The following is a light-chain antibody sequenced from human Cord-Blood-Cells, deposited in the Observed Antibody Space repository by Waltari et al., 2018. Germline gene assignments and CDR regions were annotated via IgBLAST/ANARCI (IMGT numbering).Light chain of an antibody. J-gene: IGLJ1*01. Sequence: QPALTQPASVSGSPGPSITISCTGTSSDVGSYNLVSWYQQPPGKAPKLMIYEGSKRPSGVSNRFSGSKSGNTASLTISGLQAEDEADYYCCSYAGSSTYVFGTGTKVTVL. CDR2: EGS. V-gene: IGLV2-23*01. CDR3: CSYAGSSTYV. CDR1: SSDVGSYNL.